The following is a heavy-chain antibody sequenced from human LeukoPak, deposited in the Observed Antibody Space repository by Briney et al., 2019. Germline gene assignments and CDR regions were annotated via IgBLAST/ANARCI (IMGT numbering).Heavy chain of an antibody. CDR1: GGSFSGYY. D-gene: IGHD5-12*01. V-gene: IGHV4-34*01. CDR3: ARLLRSYYYYYMDV. Sequence: KSSETLSLTCAVYGGSFSGYYWSWIRQPPGKGLEWIGEINHSGSTNYNPSLKSRVTISVDTSKNQFSLKLSSVTAADTAVYYCARLLRSYYYYYMDVWGKGTTVTISS. CDR2: INHSGST. J-gene: IGHJ6*03.